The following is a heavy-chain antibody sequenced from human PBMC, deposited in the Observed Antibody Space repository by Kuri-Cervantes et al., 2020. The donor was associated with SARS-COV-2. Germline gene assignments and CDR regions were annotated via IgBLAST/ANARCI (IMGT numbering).Heavy chain of an antibody. CDR3: ARDGRTYYDILTGHSISYYFDH. V-gene: IGHV1-18*04. CDR2: ISAYNGNT. CDR1: GYTFTSYG. J-gene: IGHJ4*02. Sequence: ASVKVSCKASGYTFTSYGISWVRQAPGQGLEWMGWISAYNGNTNYAQKLQGRVTMTTDTSTSTAYMELRSLRSDDTAVYYCARDGRTYYDILTGHSISYYFDHWGQGALVTVSS. D-gene: IGHD3-9*01.